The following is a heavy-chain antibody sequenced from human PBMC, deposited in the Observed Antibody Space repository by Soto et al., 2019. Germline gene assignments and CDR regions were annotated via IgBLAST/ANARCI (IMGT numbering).Heavy chain of an antibody. Sequence: SETLSLTCTVSGGSISSYYWSWIRQPAGKGLEWIGRIYTSGSTNYNPSLKSRVTMSVDTSKNQFSLKLSSVTAADTAVYYCARDRSLAARPPYYGMDVWGQGTTVTVSS. V-gene: IGHV4-4*07. CDR3: ARDRSLAARPPYYGMDV. J-gene: IGHJ6*02. CDR1: GGSISSYY. D-gene: IGHD6-6*01. CDR2: IYTSGST.